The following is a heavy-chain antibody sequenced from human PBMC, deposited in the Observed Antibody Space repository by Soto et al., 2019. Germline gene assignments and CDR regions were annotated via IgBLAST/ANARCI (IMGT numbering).Heavy chain of an antibody. V-gene: IGHV1-18*01. Sequence: QVQLVQSGAEVKKPGASVKVSCKASGYTFTNYGINCVRQAPGQGLEWLGWVSAYNGERRYAQRVQARVIRTTDTSTTTAYMELRSLRSDDTAVYYCSRGTSIPASGDYWGQGTLVSVSS. D-gene: IGHD6-6*01. CDR2: VSAYNGER. CDR1: GYTFTNYG. CDR3: SRGTSIPASGDY. J-gene: IGHJ4*01.